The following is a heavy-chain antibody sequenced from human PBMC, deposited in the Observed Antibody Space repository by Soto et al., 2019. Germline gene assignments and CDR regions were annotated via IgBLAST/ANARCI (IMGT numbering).Heavy chain of an antibody. D-gene: IGHD3-9*01. CDR1: GYTFTGNA. Sequence: QVQLVQSGAAVKNPGASVKVSCRASGYTFTGNAIHWIRQAPGQRLEWIGKIDPGNGNTKYSQNFQGRVTITRDTSASAAYMELNTLGSEDTSIYYCARSETGYSRFDYWGQGTLVTVSS. V-gene: IGHV1-3*01. CDR3: ARSETGYSRFDY. J-gene: IGHJ4*02. CDR2: IDPGNGNT.